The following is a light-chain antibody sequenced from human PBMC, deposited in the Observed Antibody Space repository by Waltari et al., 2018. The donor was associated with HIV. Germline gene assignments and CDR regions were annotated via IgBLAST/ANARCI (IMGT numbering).Light chain of an antibody. CDR3: SSYAGSNVV. V-gene: IGLV2-8*01. J-gene: IGLJ2*01. CDR1: RTHVGGYNY. CDR2: EVS. Sequence: QSALPQPPSAAGSPGQSVTISCTGTRTHVGGYNYVSWYQQHPGKAPKLMSYEVSKRPSGVPDRFSGSKSGNTASLTVSGLQAEDEADYYCSSYAGSNVVFGGGTKLTVL.